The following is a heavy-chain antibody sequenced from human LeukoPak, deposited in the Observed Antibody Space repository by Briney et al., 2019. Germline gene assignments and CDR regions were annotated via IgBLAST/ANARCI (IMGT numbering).Heavy chain of an antibody. J-gene: IGHJ4*02. CDR2: FDPEDGET. V-gene: IGHV1-24*01. D-gene: IGHD1-26*01. Sequence: GASVKVSCKVSGYTLTELSMHWVRQAPGKGLEWMGGFDPEDGETIYAQKFQGRVTMTEDTSTDTAYVELSSLRSDDTAVYYCILRVGVGAIDYWGQGTLVTVSS. CDR3: ILRVGVGAIDY. CDR1: GYTLTELS.